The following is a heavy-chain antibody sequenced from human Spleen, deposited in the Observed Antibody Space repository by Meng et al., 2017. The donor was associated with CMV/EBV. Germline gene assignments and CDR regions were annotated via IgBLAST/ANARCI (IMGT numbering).Heavy chain of an antibody. D-gene: IGHD5-12*01. CDR1: GGSFSGYY. J-gene: IGHJ4*02. V-gene: IGHV4-34*01. CDR2: INHSGST. CDR3: AREGRGYSAYDPLEY. Sequence: SETLSLTCAVYGGSFSGYYWSWIRQPPGKGLEWIGEINHSGSTNYNPSLKSRVTISVDTSKNQFSLNLSSVTAADTAVYFCAREGRGYSAYDPLEYWGQGTLVTVSS.